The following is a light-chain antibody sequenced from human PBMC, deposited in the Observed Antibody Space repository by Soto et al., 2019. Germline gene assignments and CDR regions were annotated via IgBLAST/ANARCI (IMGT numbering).Light chain of an antibody. J-gene: IGLJ3*02. Sequence: QSALTQPPSASGSPGQSVTISCTGTSSDVGRYNFVSWYQQHPGKAPKLMIYEGNKRPSGVSNRFSGSRSGNTASLTISGLQAEDEADYYCCSYTDGSSLLFGGGTKLTVL. V-gene: IGLV2-23*01. CDR1: SSDVGRYNF. CDR3: CSYTDGSSLL. CDR2: EGN.